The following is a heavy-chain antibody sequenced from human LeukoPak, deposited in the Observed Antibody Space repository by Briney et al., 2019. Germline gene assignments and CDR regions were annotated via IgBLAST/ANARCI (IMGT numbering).Heavy chain of an antibody. V-gene: IGHV1-18*01. CDR3: ARWTTTFLDY. D-gene: IGHD1-1*01. Sequence: ASVKVSCKASGYTFTSYGISWVRQAPGQGLEWMGWISAYNGNTNYAQKFQGRVTMTRDTSTSTVYMDLSSLRSEDTAVYYCARWTTTFLDYWGQGILVTVSS. CDR2: ISAYNGNT. CDR1: GYTFTSYG. J-gene: IGHJ4*02.